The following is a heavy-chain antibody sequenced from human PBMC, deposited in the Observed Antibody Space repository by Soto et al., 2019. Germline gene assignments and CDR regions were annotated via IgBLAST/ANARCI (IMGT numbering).Heavy chain of an antibody. J-gene: IGHJ5*02. CDR2: IFQSGST. Sequence: LSLTCGVSGGTIRSPDWWTWVRQPPGKGLEWIGEIFQSGSTNYTPSLESRVTISVDKSKNQFSLTLTSVTAADTAVYFCARGRRRYSSGWSGFDPWGQGILVTVSS. CDR3: ARGRRRYSSGWSGFDP. CDR1: GGTIRSPDW. V-gene: IGHV4-4*01. D-gene: IGHD6-19*01.